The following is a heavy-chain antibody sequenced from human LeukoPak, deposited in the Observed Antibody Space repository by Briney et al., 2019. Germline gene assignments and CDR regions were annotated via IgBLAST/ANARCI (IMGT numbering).Heavy chain of an antibody. CDR1: GFTFSDYY. J-gene: IGHJ1*01. CDR2: ISSSNSYT. CDR3: ASLTYYFDSSGYYPGYFQH. Sequence: GGSLRLSCAASGFTFSDYYMSWIRQAPGKGLEWVSYISSSNSYTNYADSVKGRFYADSVKGRFTISRDNAKNSLYLQMNSLGAEDTAVYYCASLTYYFDSSGYYPGYFQHWGQGTLVTVSS. V-gene: IGHV3-11*03. D-gene: IGHD3-22*01.